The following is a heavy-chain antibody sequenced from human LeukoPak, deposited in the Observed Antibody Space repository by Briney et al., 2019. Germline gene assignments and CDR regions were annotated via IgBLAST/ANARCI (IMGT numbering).Heavy chain of an antibody. Sequence: GESLRLSCAASGFTFSSYAMSWVRQAPGKGLEWISAISGSGGSTYYADSVKGRFTISRDNSKNTLYLQMNSLRAEDTAVYYCAKESRYCSSTSCYLGIYYYYGMDVWGQGTTVTVSS. CDR2: ISGSGGST. D-gene: IGHD2-2*01. J-gene: IGHJ6*02. CDR1: GFTFSSYA. CDR3: AKESRYCSSTSCYLGIYYYYGMDV. V-gene: IGHV3-23*01.